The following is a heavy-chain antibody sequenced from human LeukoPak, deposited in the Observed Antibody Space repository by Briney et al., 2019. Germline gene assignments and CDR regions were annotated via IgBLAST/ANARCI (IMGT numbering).Heavy chain of an antibody. CDR1: GFTFSSYW. Sequence: GGSLRLSCAASGFTFSSYWMHWVRQAPGKGLVWVSRIKSDGSTRYADSVKGRFTISRDNAKNTVSLQMTSLRAEDTGVYYSARAPSEIGGYYPEYFRHWGQGTLVIVSS. D-gene: IGHD3-22*01. CDR3: ARAPSEIGGYYPEYFRH. V-gene: IGHV3-74*01. J-gene: IGHJ1*01. CDR2: IKSDGST.